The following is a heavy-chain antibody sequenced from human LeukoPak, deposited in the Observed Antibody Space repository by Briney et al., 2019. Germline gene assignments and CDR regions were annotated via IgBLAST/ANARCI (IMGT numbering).Heavy chain of an antibody. D-gene: IGHD2-15*01. CDR1: GFTFSIYA. CDR3: AKKPTPGIVVVVAAHYFDY. V-gene: IGHV3-23*01. Sequence: GGSLRLSCAASGFTFSIYAMSWVRQAPGKGLEGVSAISGSGGSTYYADSVKGPFTISRDNSKNTLYLQMNSLRAEDTAVYYCAKKPTPGIVVVVAAHYFDYWGQGTLVTVSS. J-gene: IGHJ4*02. CDR2: ISGSGGST.